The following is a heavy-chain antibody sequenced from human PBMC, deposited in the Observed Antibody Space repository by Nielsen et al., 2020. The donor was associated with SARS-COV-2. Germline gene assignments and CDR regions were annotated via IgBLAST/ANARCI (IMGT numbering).Heavy chain of an antibody. V-gene: IGHV3-64D*09. Sequence: GESLKISCSASGFTFSSYAMHWVRQAPGKGLEYVSAISSNGGSTYYADSVKGRFTISRDNSKNTLYLQMSSLRAEDTAVYYCVKDREYDYVWGSYRPEYWGQGTLVTVSS. CDR1: GFTFSSYA. J-gene: IGHJ4*02. CDR2: ISSNGGST. D-gene: IGHD3-16*02. CDR3: VKDREYDYVWGSYRPEY.